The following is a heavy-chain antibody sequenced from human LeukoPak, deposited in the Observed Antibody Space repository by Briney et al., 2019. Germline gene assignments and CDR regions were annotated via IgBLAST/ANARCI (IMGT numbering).Heavy chain of an antibody. Sequence: SETLSLTCTVSGGSISSYYWSWIRQPPGKGLEWIGYIYYSGSTNYNPSLKSRVTISVDTSKNQFSLKLSSVTAADTAVYYCARVRGNIVVVPAAVDYWGQGTLVTVSS. CDR3: ARVRGNIVVVPAAVDY. CDR2: IYYSGST. V-gene: IGHV4-59*01. CDR1: GGSISSYY. D-gene: IGHD2-2*01. J-gene: IGHJ4*02.